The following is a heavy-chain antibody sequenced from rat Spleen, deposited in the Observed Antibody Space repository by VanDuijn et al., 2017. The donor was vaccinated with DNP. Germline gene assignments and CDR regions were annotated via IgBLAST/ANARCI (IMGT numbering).Heavy chain of an antibody. CDR1: GFTFSAYY. J-gene: IGHJ2*01. CDR2: IGSPAYAP. Sequence: EVQLVESGGGLVQPGRSLKLSCAASGFTFSAYYMAWVRQAPAKGLEWVAYIGSPAYAPYYGDSVKGRFTISRDNAKSTLYLQMDSLRSEDTATYDCATHTGSYYFDYWGQGVMVTVSS. D-gene: IGHD1-3*01. CDR3: ATHTGSYYFDY. V-gene: IGHV5-25*01.